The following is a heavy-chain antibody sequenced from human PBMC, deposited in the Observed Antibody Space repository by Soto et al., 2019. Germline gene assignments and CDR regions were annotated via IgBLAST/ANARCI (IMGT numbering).Heavy chain of an antibody. Sequence: SETLSLTCAVYGGSFSGYYWSWIRQPPGKGLEWIGEINHSGSTNYNPSLKSRVTISVDTSKNQFSLKLSSVTAADTAVYYCARSNLYDYVWGSYRHYYYYGMDVWGQGTTVTV. D-gene: IGHD3-16*02. CDR1: GGSFSGYY. CDR2: INHSGST. J-gene: IGHJ6*02. V-gene: IGHV4-34*01. CDR3: ARSNLYDYVWGSYRHYYYYGMDV.